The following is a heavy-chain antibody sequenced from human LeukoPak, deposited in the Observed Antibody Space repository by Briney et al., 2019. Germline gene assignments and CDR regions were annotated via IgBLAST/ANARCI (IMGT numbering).Heavy chain of an antibody. CDR1: GFTFSSHG. J-gene: IGHJ3*02. CDR3: ARERSDGSGFQDAFDI. D-gene: IGHD3-22*01. V-gene: IGHV3-33*01. Sequence: PGGSLRLSCVASGFTFSSHGMHWVRQAPGKGLEWVAVIWHGGSSQDYADSVKGRLIVSRDNSKNTMDLQMNSLRAEDTAVYYCARERSDGSGFQDAFDIWGQGTMVTVSS. CDR2: IWHGGSSQ.